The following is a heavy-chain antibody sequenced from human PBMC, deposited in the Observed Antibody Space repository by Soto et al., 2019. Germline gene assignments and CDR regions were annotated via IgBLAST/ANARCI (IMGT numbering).Heavy chain of an antibody. CDR3: ARDRDNSNWPNFDF. D-gene: IGHD6-13*01. CDR2: VIPIFDIT. CDR1: GDTFSIYT. V-gene: IGHV1-69*02. Sequence: QVQLVQSGSEVKKPGSSVKVSCKASGDTFSIYTISWVRQAPGQGLEWMGRVIPIFDITSYTQRFQGRVTITADKSTTTVYTELSSLRSEDTAVYYCARDRDNSNWPNFDFWGQGTLVTVSS. J-gene: IGHJ4*02.